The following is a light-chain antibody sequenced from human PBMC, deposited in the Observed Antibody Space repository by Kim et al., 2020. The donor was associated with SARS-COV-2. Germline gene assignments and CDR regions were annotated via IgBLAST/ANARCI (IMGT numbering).Light chain of an antibody. CDR3: QSYDSSLSGSDVV. CDR2: VNS. CDR1: SSNIGAGYD. J-gene: IGLJ2*01. Sequence: VTISCTGSSSNIGAGYDVHWYQQLPGTAPKLLIYVNSNRPSGVPDRFSGSKSGTSASLAITGLQAEDEADYYCQSYDSSLSGSDVVFGGGTQLTVL. V-gene: IGLV1-40*01.